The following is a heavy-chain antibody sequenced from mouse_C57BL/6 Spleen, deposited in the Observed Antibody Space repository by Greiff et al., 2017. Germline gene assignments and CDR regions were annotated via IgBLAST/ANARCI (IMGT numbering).Heavy chain of an antibody. J-gene: IGHJ3*01. Sequence: VQLQQPGPELVKPGASVKIPCKASGYTFTDYNMDWVKQSHGQSLEWIGDINPNNGGTIYNQKFKGKATLTVDKSSSTAYMELRSLTSEDTAVYYCARSVAWFAYWGQGTLVTVSA. CDR1: GYTFTDYN. CDR2: INPNNGGT. CDR3: ARSVAWFAY. V-gene: IGHV1-18*01.